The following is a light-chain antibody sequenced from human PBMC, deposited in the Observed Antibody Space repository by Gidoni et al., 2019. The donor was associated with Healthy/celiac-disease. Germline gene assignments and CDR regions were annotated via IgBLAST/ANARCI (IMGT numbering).Light chain of an antibody. Sequence: DIVMTQSPLSLPVTPGEPVSISCRSSQSLLHSNGYNYLDWYLQKPGQSPQLLIYLGSNRASGVPDRFSGSGSGTDFTLKISRVEAEDVGVYYCMQALQTRCTFGPGTKVDIK. CDR2: LGS. V-gene: IGKV2-28*01. CDR1: QSLLHSNGYNY. J-gene: IGKJ3*01. CDR3: MQALQTRCT.